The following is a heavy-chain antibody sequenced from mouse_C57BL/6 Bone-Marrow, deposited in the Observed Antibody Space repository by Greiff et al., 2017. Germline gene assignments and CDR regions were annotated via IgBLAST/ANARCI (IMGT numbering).Heavy chain of an antibody. J-gene: IGHJ3*01. Sequence: EVNVVDSGGGLVQSGRSLRLSCATSGFTFSDFYMEWVRQAPGKGLEWIAASRNKANDYTTEYSASVKGRFIVSRDTSQSILYLQMNALRAEDTAIYYCARGGIYDGYYVGFAYWGQGTLVTVSA. D-gene: IGHD2-3*01. CDR2: SRNKANDYTT. CDR3: ARGGIYDGYYVGFAY. CDR1: GFTFSDFY. V-gene: IGHV7-1*01.